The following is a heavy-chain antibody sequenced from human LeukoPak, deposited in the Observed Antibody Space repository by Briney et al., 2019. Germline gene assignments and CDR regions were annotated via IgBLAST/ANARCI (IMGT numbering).Heavy chain of an antibody. CDR2: ITGSSDRM. J-gene: IGHJ4*02. CDR1: GFTFSSYA. D-gene: IGHD3-22*01. CDR3: ANHRFYDSSGFFY. Sequence: GGSLRLSCGASGFTFSSYAMSWVRQAPGKGLEWVSAITGSSDRMNYADSVKGRFTISRDNSRYTLYLQMNSLRAEDTAVYFCANHRFYDSSGFFYWGQGTLVTVSS. V-gene: IGHV3-23*01.